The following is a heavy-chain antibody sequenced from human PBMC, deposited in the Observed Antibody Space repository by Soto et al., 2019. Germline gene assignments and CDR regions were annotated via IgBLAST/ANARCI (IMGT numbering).Heavy chain of an antibody. J-gene: IGHJ6*02. CDR1: GGTFNTYT. D-gene: IGHD1-26*01. Sequence: QVQLVQSGAEVKKPGSSVKVSCKASGGTFNTYTISWVRQVPGQGLEWMGGIMPLYAKPTYAQPFLGRLTIAADQHTSTIYMELSSLRAEDTALYYCASLNNWSSGDGRIDVWGRGTAVSVSS. CDR2: IMPLYAKP. V-gene: IGHV1-69*01. CDR3: ASLNNWSSGDGRIDV.